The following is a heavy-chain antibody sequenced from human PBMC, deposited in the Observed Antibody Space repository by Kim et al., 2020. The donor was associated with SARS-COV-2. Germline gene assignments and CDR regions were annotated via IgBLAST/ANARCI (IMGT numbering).Heavy chain of an antibody. CDR3: ARGTDFWSGYYRSGAKLDY. CDR2: INHSGST. CDR1: GGSFSGYY. J-gene: IGHJ4*02. V-gene: IGHV4-34*01. Sequence: SETLSLTCAVYGGSFSGYYWSWIRQPPGKGLEWIGEINHSGSTNYNPSLKSRVTISVDTSKNQFSLKLSSVTAADTAVYYCARGTDFWSGYYRSGAKLDYWGQGTLVTVP. D-gene: IGHD3-3*01.